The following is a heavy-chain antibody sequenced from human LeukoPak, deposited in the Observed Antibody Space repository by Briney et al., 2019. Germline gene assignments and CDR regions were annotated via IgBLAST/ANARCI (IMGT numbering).Heavy chain of an antibody. Sequence: SVKVSYKASGGTFSSYAISWVRQAPGQGLEWMGGIIPIFGTANYAQKFQGRVTITADESTSTSYMELSSLRSEDTAVYYCARAPGYSSGWYPGTMYFDYWGQGTLVTVSS. CDR1: GGTFSSYA. CDR3: ARAPGYSSGWYPGTMYFDY. CDR2: IIPIFGTA. D-gene: IGHD6-19*01. J-gene: IGHJ4*02. V-gene: IGHV1-69*13.